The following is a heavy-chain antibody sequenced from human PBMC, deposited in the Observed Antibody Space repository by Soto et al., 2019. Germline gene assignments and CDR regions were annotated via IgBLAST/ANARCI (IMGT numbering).Heavy chain of an antibody. Sequence: ASVKVSCKXSGYTFTSYGISWVRQAPGQGLEWMGWISAYNGNTNYAQKLQGRVTMTTDTSTSTAYMELRSLRSDDTAVYYCARDVNYYDSSGYPDCWGQGTLVTVSS. D-gene: IGHD3-22*01. CDR2: ISAYNGNT. CDR1: GYTFTSYG. V-gene: IGHV1-18*04. CDR3: ARDVNYYDSSGYPDC. J-gene: IGHJ4*02.